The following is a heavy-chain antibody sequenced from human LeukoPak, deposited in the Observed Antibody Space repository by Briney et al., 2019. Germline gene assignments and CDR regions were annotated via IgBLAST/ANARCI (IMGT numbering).Heavy chain of an antibody. D-gene: IGHD2-15*01. CDR3: AKDPRRIDPAPY. J-gene: IGHJ4*02. Sequence: GGSPRLSCAASGFTFSSYAMSWVRQAPGEGLEWVSAISGSGGSTYYADSVKGRFTISRDNSKNTLYLQMNSLRAEDTAVYYCAKDPRRIDPAPYWGQGTLVTVSS. CDR2: ISGSGGST. V-gene: IGHV3-23*01. CDR1: GFTFSSYA.